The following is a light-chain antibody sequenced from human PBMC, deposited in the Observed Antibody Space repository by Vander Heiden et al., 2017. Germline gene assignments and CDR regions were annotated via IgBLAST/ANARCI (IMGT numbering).Light chain of an antibody. CDR3: SSYAGSNSYV. CDR1: SSDVGGYNY. Sequence: QSALTQPPSASGSPGPSVTISCTGTSSDVGGYNYVSWYQQHPGKAPKLMSYEVSKRPSGVPDRFSGSKSGNTASLTVSGLQAEDEADYYCSSYAGSNSYVFGTGTKVTVL. V-gene: IGLV2-8*01. J-gene: IGLJ1*01. CDR2: EVS.